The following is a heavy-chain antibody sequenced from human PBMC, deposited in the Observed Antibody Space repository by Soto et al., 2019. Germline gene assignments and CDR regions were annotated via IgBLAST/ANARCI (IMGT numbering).Heavy chain of an antibody. Sequence: SETLSLTCTVSGGSVTNSSYYWGWIRQSPGKGLEWIGSVYYRGRSYSKSSVKSRVTISVDTSKNRSSLSLNSVTASDTAVYFCVSQRTTVPTQACFDYWGPGALVTVSS. D-gene: IGHD4-17*01. CDR3: VSQRTTVPTQACFDY. CDR2: VYYRGRS. V-gene: IGHV4-39*01. J-gene: IGHJ4*02. CDR1: GGSVTNSSYY.